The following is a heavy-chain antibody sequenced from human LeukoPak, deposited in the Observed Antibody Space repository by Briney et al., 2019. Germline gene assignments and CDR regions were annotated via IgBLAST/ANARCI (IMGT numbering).Heavy chain of an antibody. D-gene: IGHD3-22*01. CDR1: GFTFSSYG. V-gene: IGHV3-30*02. J-gene: IGHJ4*02. CDR3: AIPSRYYDSSGYYYNY. Sequence: GGSLRLSCAASGFTFSSYGMHWVRQAPGKGLEWVAFIRYDGNNKYYADSVKGRFTISRDNSKNTLYLQMNSLRAEDTAVYYCAIPSRYYDSSGYYYNYWGQGTLVTVSS. CDR2: IRYDGNNK.